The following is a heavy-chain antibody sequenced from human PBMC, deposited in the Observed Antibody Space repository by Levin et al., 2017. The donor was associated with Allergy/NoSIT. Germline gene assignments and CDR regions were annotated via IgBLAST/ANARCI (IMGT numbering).Heavy chain of an antibody. J-gene: IGHJ3*02. D-gene: IGHD3-10*01. CDR1: GFTFTTYW. V-gene: IGHV3-74*01. Sequence: GESLKISCAGSGFTFTTYWMHWVRQDPGKGLVWVSRINGDGTSTSYADSVKGRFTISRDNAKNTLYLQMNSLRAEDTAVYYCARGFDTNAFDIWGQGTMVTVSS. CDR2: INGDGTST. CDR3: ARGFDTNAFDI.